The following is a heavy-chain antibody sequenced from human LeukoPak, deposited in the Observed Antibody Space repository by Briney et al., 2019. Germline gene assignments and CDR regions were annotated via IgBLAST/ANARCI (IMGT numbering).Heavy chain of an antibody. CDR3: ARDTRPYSSNARGFDY. V-gene: IGHV4-4*02. CDR2: IYHSGST. D-gene: IGHD6-19*01. J-gene: IGHJ4*02. CDR1: VDSISSINW. Sequence: PSEALSLTCAVSVDSISSINWWTWVRQPPGKGLEWIGEIYHSGSTNYNPSLESRATISVDKSKNQFSLKPSSVTAADTAVYYCARDTRPYSSNARGFDYWGQGTLVTVSS.